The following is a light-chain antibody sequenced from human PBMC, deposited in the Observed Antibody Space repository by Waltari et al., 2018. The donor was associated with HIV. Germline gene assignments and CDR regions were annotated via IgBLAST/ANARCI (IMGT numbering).Light chain of an antibody. J-gene: IGLJ2*01. CDR1: SSHIGSNS. V-gene: IGLV1-47*01. Sequence: SVLTQPPSASGTPGQKVTISCSGSSSHIGSNSVFWYQQLPGAAPKLLIYTDTQRPSGVPDRFSGSKSGTSASLAISGLRSEDEAVYSCATWDDSLNGVLFGGGTNLNVL. CDR3: ATWDDSLNGVL. CDR2: TDT.